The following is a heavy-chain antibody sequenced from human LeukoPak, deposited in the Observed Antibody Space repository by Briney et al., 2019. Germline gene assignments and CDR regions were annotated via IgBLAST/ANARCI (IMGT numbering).Heavy chain of an antibody. D-gene: IGHD6-19*01. V-gene: IGHV4-61*01. J-gene: IGHJ4*02. CDR1: GGSVSSGSYY. CDR2: IYYSGST. Sequence: SETLSLTCTVSGGSVSSGSYYWSWIRQPPGTGLEWIGYIYYSGSTNYNPSLKSRVTISVDTSKNQFSLKLSSVTAADTAVYYCARDPRAGYSSGWSSWGQGTLVTVSS. CDR3: ARDPRAGYSSGWSS.